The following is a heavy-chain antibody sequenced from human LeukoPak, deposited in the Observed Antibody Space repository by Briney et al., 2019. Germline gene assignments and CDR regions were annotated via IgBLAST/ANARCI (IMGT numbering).Heavy chain of an antibody. CDR1: GFTFSDYY. V-gene: IGHV3-11*06. Sequence: GGSLRLSCAASGFTFSDYYMAWIRQAPGKGLAWVSSISTSSSYTNYADSVKGRFTISRDNAKNSLYLQMNSLRAEDTAVYYCARRRSSGPGYYFDYWGQGTLVTVSS. J-gene: IGHJ4*02. CDR2: ISTSSSYT. CDR3: ARRRSSGPGYYFDY. D-gene: IGHD3-10*01.